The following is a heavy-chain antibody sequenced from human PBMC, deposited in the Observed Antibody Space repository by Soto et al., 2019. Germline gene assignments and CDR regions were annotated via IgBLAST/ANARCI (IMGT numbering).Heavy chain of an antibody. Sequence: GSLRLSCTTSGFTVSTNYMSWVRQAPGKGLEWVSVVYSGGTTYYADSVKGRFTTSRDNSKNTLYLHMNSLRAEDTAVYYCARASGSRLFDSWRQGTLVTVSS. D-gene: IGHD1-26*01. V-gene: IGHV3-53*01. CDR1: GFTVSTNY. CDR2: VYSGGTT. J-gene: IGHJ4*02. CDR3: ARASGSRLFDS.